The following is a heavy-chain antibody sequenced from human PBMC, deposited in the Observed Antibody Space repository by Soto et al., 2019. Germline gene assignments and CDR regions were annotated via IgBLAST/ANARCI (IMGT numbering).Heavy chain of an antibody. CDR1: GGSISSYY. V-gene: IGHV4-59*08. CDR3: ARHGGLSSSTSYYYYGMDV. J-gene: IGHJ6*02. Sequence: SETLSLTCTVSGGSISSYYWSWIRQPPGKGLEWIGYIYYSGSTNYNPSLKSRVTISVDTSKNQFSLKLSSVTAADTAVYYCARHGGLSSSTSYYYYGMDVWGQGTTVTVS. D-gene: IGHD2-2*01. CDR2: IYYSGST.